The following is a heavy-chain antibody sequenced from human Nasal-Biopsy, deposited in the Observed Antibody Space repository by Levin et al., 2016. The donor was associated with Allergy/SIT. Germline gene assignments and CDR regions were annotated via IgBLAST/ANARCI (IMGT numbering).Heavy chain of an antibody. D-gene: IGHD2-8*01. CDR3: ARVRSLYADVTMYDQ. CDR1: GFPLNDYA. CDR2: IAVVAIDHYT. J-gene: IGHJ4*02. Sequence: GESLKISCVASGFPLNDYAMTWVRQAPGKGLEWIATIAVVAIDHYTFYADSVKGRFTVSRDDSQNTVYLQMNFLRAEDTATYYCARVRSLYADVTMYDQWGQGTLVNVSS. V-gene: IGHV3-23*01.